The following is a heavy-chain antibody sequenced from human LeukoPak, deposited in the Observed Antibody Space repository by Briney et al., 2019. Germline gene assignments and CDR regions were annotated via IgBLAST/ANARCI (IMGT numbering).Heavy chain of an antibody. D-gene: IGHD3-22*01. CDR1: GFTFSSYS. CDR3: ARDLHYYDSSGPR. V-gene: IGHV3-21*01. J-gene: IGHJ4*02. Sequence: GGPLRLSCAASGFTFSSYSMNWVRQAPGKGLEWVSSISSSSSYIYYADSVKGRFTISRDNAKNSLYLQMNSLRAEDTAVYYCARDLHYYDSSGPRWGQGTLVTVSS. CDR2: ISSSSSYI.